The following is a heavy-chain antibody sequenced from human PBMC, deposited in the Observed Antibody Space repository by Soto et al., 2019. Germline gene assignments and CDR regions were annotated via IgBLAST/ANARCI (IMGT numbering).Heavy chain of an antibody. J-gene: IGHJ5*02. CDR2: IYYSGST. Sequence: QLQLQESGPGLVKPSETLSLTCTVSGGSISSSSYYWGWIRQPPGKGLEWIGSIYYSGSTYYNPSLKSRVTISVDTSKSQCALKLSSVTAADTAVYYCARVPRVAPGNNYWFDPRCQGTLVTVSS. CDR1: GGSISSSSYY. CDR3: ARVPRVAPGNNYWFDP. D-gene: IGHD1-20*01. V-gene: IGHV4-39*01.